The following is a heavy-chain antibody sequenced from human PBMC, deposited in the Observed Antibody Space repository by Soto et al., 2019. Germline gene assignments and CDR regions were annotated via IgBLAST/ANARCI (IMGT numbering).Heavy chain of an antibody. CDR2: IKVDSGYT. CDR3: ATSYDTGFDP. Sequence: QLQLVQSAAEVKKPGASVRVSCKAYGYPFIKYGISWIRQAPEQGLEWMGWIKVDSGYTNYAQKFQGRVTMTADTSSDTASMELRSLRLADTAVYFRATSYDTGFDPWGQGTLVSVSS. CDR1: GYPFIKYG. V-gene: IGHV1-18*04. D-gene: IGHD3-9*01. J-gene: IGHJ5*02.